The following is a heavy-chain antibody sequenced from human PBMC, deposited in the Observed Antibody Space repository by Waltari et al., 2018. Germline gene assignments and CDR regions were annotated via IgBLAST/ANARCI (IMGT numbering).Heavy chain of an antibody. Sequence: QVQLVQSGSELKKPGASVKVSCKASGYTFTSYAMNWVRQAPGQGLEWMGWINTNTGNPTYAQGFTGRFVFSVDTSGSAADLQISSLKAEDTAVYYCARGGAAAASLDYWGQGTLVTVSS. J-gene: IGHJ4*02. V-gene: IGHV7-4-1*02. CDR1: GYTFTSYA. CDR2: INTNTGNP. CDR3: ARGGAAAASLDY. D-gene: IGHD6-13*01.